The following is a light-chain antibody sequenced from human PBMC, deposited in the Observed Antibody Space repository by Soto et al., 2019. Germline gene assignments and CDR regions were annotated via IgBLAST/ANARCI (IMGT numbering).Light chain of an antibody. V-gene: IGKV3-15*01. CDR2: RAS. CDR3: QQFNTWPLT. Sequence: EIVMTQSPATLSVSPGERATLSCRASQSIRSNLAWYRLKPGQAPRLLIYRASTRATGTPATFSGSGSGTEFSLTISSLQSEDFAVYYCQQFNTWPLTFGGGTKVEIK. J-gene: IGKJ4*01. CDR1: QSIRSN.